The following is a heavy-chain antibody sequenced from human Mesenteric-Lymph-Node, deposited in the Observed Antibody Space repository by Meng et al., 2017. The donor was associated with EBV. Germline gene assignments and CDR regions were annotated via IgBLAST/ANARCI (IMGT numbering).Heavy chain of an antibody. CDR2: IYYSGNT. Sequence: SGPARGEASQPLSLFCSVSCDSITSGAVFWSWIRQPPGKGLEWIGSIYYSGNTNYNPALKSRLTMSIDTSKNEFSLKLSSVTAADTAVYYCARGSRDGYNLDYWGQGTLVTVSS. J-gene: IGHJ4*02. D-gene: IGHD5-24*01. V-gene: IGHV4-30-4*01. CDR1: CDSITSGAVF. CDR3: ARGSRDGYNLDY.